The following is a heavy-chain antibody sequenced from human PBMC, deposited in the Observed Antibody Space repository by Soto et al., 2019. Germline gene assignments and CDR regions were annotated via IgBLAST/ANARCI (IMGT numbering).Heavy chain of an antibody. Sequence: EVQLLESGGGLVQPGGSLRLSCAASGFTFSSYAMSWVRQAPGKGLEWVSAISGSGGSTYYADSVKGRFTISRDNSKNTLYLQMNSLRAEDTAVYYCARLYCSSTSCLWWMSGGHFDYWGQGTLVTVSS. CDR1: GFTFSSYA. CDR2: ISGSGGST. D-gene: IGHD2-2*01. CDR3: ARLYCSSTSCLWWMSGGHFDY. J-gene: IGHJ4*02. V-gene: IGHV3-23*01.